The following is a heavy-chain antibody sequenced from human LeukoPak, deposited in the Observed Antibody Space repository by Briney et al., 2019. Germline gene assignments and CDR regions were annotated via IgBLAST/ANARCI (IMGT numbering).Heavy chain of an antibody. CDR1: GYSISSGYY. Sequence: SETLSLTCTVSGYSISSGYYWGWIRQPPGKGLEWIGSIYHSGSTYYNPSLKNRVTVSVDTSKNQFSLKLSSVTAADTAVFYCARSSWSLFDYWGQGTLVTVSS. V-gene: IGHV4-38-2*02. CDR2: IYHSGST. J-gene: IGHJ4*02. CDR3: ARSSWSLFDY. D-gene: IGHD1-26*01.